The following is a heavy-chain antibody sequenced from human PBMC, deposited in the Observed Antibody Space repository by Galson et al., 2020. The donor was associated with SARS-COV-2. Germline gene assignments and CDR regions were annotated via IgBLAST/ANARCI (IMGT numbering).Heavy chain of an antibody. CDR2: INPNSGGT. Sequence: ASVKVSCKASGYTFTGYYMHWVRQAPGQGLEWMGWINPNSGGTNYAQKFQGRVTMTRDTSISTAYMELSRLRSDDTAVYYCARGQVVPAARRGYGMDVWGQGTTVTVSS. CDR3: ARGQVVPAARRGYGMDV. J-gene: IGHJ6*02. CDR1: GYTFTGYY. V-gene: IGHV1-2*02. D-gene: IGHD2-2*01.